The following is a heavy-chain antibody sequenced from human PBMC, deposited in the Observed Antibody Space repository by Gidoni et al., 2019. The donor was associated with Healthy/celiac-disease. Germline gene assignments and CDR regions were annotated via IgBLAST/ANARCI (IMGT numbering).Heavy chain of an antibody. Sequence: EVQLVESGGGLVQPGGSLRLSCAASGFTFSSYSMNWVRQAPGKGLEWVSYISSSSSTIYYADSVKGRFTIFRDNAKNSLYLQMNSLRAEDTAVYYCARDGIMVYGSFDLWGRGTLVTVSS. D-gene: IGHD2-8*01. CDR3: ARDGIMVYGSFDL. CDR1: GFTFSSYS. J-gene: IGHJ2*01. CDR2: ISSSSSTI. V-gene: IGHV3-48*01.